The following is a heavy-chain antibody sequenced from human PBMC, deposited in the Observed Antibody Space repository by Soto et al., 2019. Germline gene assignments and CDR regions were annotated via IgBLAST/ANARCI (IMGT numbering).Heavy chain of an antibody. V-gene: IGHV3-64D*06. CDR3: VKGNQLLRYYFEF. CDR1: GFTFSNYA. D-gene: IGHD2-15*01. CDR2: ITSDGDST. J-gene: IGHJ4*01. Sequence: GGSLRLSCSVSGFTFSNYAMHWVRQAPGKGLEYVSGITSDGDSTWHADSVKDRFTISRDNSKNTLFLQMSSLRVEDTAIYFCVKGNQLLRYYFEFWGPGTLVPVSS.